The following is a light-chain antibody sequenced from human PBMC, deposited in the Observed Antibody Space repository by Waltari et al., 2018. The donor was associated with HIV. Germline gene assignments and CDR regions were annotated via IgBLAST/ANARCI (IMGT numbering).Light chain of an antibody. Sequence: IVMTQSPATLSVSPGERATLACRARKSIGSDLAWYQQKPGPAPWLLIDVASTRASGIPARFSVSATGTEFDLTLSILQSEALAVDTCQQHNNWPTIYTFGQGTKLEIK. CDR1: KSIGSD. V-gene: IGKV3-15*01. J-gene: IGKJ2*01. CDR2: VAS. CDR3: QQHNNWPTIYT.